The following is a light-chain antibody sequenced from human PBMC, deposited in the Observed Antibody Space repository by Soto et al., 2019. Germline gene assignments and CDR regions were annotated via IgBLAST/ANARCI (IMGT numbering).Light chain of an antibody. CDR3: NSYTSSSTYV. J-gene: IGLJ1*01. V-gene: IGLV2-14*01. Sequence: SVLTQPASVSGSPGQSITISCTGTTSDVGRYNYVSWYQQHPGKAPKLIIYDVSNRPSGVSNRFSGSKSGNTASLTISGLQAEDEADYYCNSYTSSSTYVFGTGTKVT. CDR2: DVS. CDR1: TSDVGRYNY.